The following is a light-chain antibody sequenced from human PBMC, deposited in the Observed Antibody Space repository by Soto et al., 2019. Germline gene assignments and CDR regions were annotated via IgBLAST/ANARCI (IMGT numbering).Light chain of an antibody. V-gene: IGLV2-8*01. CDR3: SSYAGSNNLV. CDR1: SSDVGGYNY. J-gene: IGLJ3*02. CDR2: EVT. Sequence: QSALTQPRSVSGSPGQSVTISCTGTSSDVGGYNYVSWYQQHPGKAPKLMIYEVTKRPSGVPDRFSGSKSGDTASLTVSGLQAEDEADYYFSSYAGSNNLVFGGGTKVTVL.